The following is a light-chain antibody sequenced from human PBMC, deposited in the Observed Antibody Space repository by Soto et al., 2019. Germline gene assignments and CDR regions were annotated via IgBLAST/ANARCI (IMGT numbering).Light chain of an antibody. CDR3: SSYTSSSTRV. Sequence: QSALTQPASVSGAPGQSITISCTGTSSDVGGYNYVSWYQQHPGKAPKLMIYEVSNRPSGVSNRFSGSKSGTTAFLTISGLQAEDEDDYYCSSYTSSSTRVFGGGTKLTVL. CDR1: SSDVGGYNY. V-gene: IGLV2-14*01. J-gene: IGLJ3*02. CDR2: EVS.